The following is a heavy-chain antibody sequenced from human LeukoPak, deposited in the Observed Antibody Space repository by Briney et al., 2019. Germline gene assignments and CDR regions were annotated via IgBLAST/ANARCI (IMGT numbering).Heavy chain of an antibody. V-gene: IGHV1-24*01. CDR2: FDPEDGET. J-gene: IGHJ4*02. Sequence: ASVKVSCKVSGYTLTELSMHWVRQAPGKGLEWMGGFDPEDGETIYAQKFQGRVTMTEDKSTSTAYMELSSLRSEDTAVYYCARPYGDYGGDFDYWGQGTLVTVSS. CDR3: ARPYGDYGGDFDY. D-gene: IGHD4-17*01. CDR1: GYTLTELS.